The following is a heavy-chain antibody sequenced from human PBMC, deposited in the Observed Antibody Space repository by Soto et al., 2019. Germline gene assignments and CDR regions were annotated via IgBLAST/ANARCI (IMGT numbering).Heavy chain of an antibody. Sequence: EVQLLESGGGLVQPGGSLRLSCAASGFTFSNYAMTCVRQAPGKGLEWVAGISGSGDTYYADSVKGRFTISRDNSKNTVFLQMNSLRAEDTAIYFCAKDRGFGVASATHDSWGQGTRVTVSS. CDR1: GFTFSNYA. V-gene: IGHV3-23*01. CDR3: AKDRGFGVASATHDS. J-gene: IGHJ4*02. CDR2: ISGSGDT. D-gene: IGHD3-10*01.